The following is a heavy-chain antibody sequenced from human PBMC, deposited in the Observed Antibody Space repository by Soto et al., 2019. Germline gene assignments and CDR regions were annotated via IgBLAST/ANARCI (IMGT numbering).Heavy chain of an antibody. Sequence: SETLSLTCTVSGGSISSGGYYWSWIRQHPGKGLEWIGYIYYSGSTYYNPSLKSRVTISVDTSKNQFSLKLSSVTAADTAVYYCERDLLAGYFDYWGQGTLVTVS. CDR1: GGSISSGGYY. CDR2: IYYSGST. CDR3: ERDLLAGYFDY. J-gene: IGHJ4*02. V-gene: IGHV4-31*03. D-gene: IGHD2-21*01.